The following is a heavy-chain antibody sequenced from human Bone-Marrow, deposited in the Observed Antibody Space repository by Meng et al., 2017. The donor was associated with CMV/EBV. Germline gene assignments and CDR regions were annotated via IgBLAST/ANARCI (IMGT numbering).Heavy chain of an antibody. CDR3: ARDRLRTPYQLLLYYYGMDV. Sequence: GESLKISCAASGFTFDDYGMSWVRQAPGKGLEWVSGINWNGGSTGYADSVKGRFTISRDNAKNSLYLQMNSLRAEDTAVYYCARDRLRTPYQLLLYYYGMDVWGQGTTVTVSS. D-gene: IGHD2-2*01. V-gene: IGHV3-20*04. CDR1: GFTFDDYG. CDR2: INWNGGST. J-gene: IGHJ6*02.